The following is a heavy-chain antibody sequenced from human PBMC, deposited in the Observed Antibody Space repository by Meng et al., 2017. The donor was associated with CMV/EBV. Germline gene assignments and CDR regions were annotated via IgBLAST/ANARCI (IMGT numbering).Heavy chain of an antibody. CDR1: GFTFSSYD. CDR2: IGTAGDT. D-gene: IGHD2-15*01. CDR3: ARGVRGLLGWFDP. Sequence: ETLSLTCAASGFTFSSYDMHWVRQATGKGLEWVSAIGTAGDTYYPGSVKGRFTISSENAKNSLYLQMNSLRAGDTAVYYCARGVRGLLGWFDPWGQGTLVTVSS. V-gene: IGHV3-13*01. J-gene: IGHJ5*02.